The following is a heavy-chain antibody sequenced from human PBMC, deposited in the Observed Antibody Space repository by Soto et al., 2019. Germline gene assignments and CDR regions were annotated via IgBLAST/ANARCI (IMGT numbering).Heavy chain of an antibody. CDR3: ATEIWYYYDSSGYYG. CDR2: FDPEDGET. J-gene: IGHJ4*02. D-gene: IGHD3-22*01. CDR1: GYTLTELS. V-gene: IGHV1-24*01. Sequence: ASVKVSCKVSGYTLTELSMHWVRQAPGKGLEWMGGFDPEDGETIYAQKFQGRVTMTEDTSTDTAYMKLSSLRSEDTAVYYCATEIWYYYDSSGYYGWGQGTLVTVSS.